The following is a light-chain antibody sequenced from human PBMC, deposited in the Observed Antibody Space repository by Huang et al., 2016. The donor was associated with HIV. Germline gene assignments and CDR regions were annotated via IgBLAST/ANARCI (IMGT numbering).Light chain of an antibody. Sequence: DVVMTQSPLSLPVTLGQPASISCRSSQSLVHSDGNTYLNWFQQRPGQSPRRLIYKVSNRDSGVPDRFSGSGSGTDFTLEISRVEAEDLGVYYCMQATHWLFTFGQGTKLEVK. CDR2: KVS. V-gene: IGKV2-30*02. CDR3: MQATHWLFT. CDR1: QSLVHSDGNTY. J-gene: IGKJ2*01.